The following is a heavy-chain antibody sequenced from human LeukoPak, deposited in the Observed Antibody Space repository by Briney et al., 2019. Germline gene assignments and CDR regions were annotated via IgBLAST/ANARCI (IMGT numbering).Heavy chain of an antibody. CDR2: IYHSGNT. CDR1: AYSINNGYF. J-gene: IGHJ4*02. D-gene: IGHD3-9*01. Sequence: NPSETLSLTCIVSAYSINNGYFWGWIRQPPGKGLEWIGNIYHSGNTYYNPSLESRVTISLDTSKNQFSLKLSSVTAADTAVYYCASRLYDILTGYYNAGPDYWGQGTLVTVPS. CDR3: ASRLYDILTGYYNAGPDY. V-gene: IGHV4-38-2*02.